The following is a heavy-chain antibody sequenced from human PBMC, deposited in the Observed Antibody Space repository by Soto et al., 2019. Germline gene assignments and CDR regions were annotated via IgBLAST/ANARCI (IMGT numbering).Heavy chain of an antibody. V-gene: IGHV3-23*01. CDR2: ITGSVDNT. D-gene: IGHD1-26*01. J-gene: IGHJ5*01. CDR1: GFTFSSYA. CDR3: AKGLGSGSYAASDS. Sequence: EVQLLESGGGLVQPGGSLRLSCAASGFTFSSYALSWVRQAPGKGLEWVSAITGSVDNTYYADSVKGRFTISRDNSKNTLSLQMNSLRAEDTAVYYCAKGLGSGSYAASDSWGKGTLVTVSS.